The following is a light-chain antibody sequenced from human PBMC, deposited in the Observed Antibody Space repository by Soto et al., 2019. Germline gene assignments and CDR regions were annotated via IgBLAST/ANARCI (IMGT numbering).Light chain of an antibody. CDR2: GNT. V-gene: IGLV1-40*01. CDR1: SSNIGAGYD. CDR3: QSYDSSLSGYV. J-gene: IGLJ1*01. Sequence: QSVLTQPPSVSWAPGQRVTISCTGTSSNIGAGYDVQWYQQLPGTAPKFLIYGNTNRPSGVPDRFSGSKSGTSASLAITGLQTEDEADYYCQSYDSSLSGYVFGTGTKVTVL.